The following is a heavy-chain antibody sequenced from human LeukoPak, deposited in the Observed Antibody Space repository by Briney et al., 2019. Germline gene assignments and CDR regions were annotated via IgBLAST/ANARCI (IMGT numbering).Heavy chain of an antibody. Sequence: GGSLRLSCVASGFTISSYWMTWVRQAPGKGLEWVGNIKEDGSEKNYADSVNGRFTTSRDNAKNSLYLQMNSLRVEDTAVYYCARVGRVGYCSSTSCAGHYYMDVWGKGTTVTVSS. CDR3: ARVGRVGYCSSTSCAGHYYMDV. V-gene: IGHV3-7*01. J-gene: IGHJ6*03. CDR1: GFTISSYW. D-gene: IGHD2-2*01. CDR2: IKEDGSEK.